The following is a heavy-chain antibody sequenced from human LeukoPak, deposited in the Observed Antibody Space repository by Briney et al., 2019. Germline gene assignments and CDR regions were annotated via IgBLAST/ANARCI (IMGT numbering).Heavy chain of an antibody. V-gene: IGHV1-2*02. CDR1: GYTFTGYY. Sequence: GASVKVSCKTSGYTFTGYYMHWVRQAPGQGLERMGWINPNSGGTNYAQKFQGRVTMTTDTSITTAYMELTRLRSDDTAVYYCANWAATIRNFNYWGQGTLVTVSS. D-gene: IGHD5-12*01. CDR3: ANWAATIRNFNY. J-gene: IGHJ4*02. CDR2: INPNSGGT.